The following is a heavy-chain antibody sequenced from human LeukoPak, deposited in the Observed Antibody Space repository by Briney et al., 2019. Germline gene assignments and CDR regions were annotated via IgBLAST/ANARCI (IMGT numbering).Heavy chain of an antibody. CDR1: GFTFSSYG. Sequence: GGSLRLSCAASGFTFSSYGMSWVRQAPGKVLEWVSAISGSGGSTYYADSVKGRFTISRDNSKNTLYLQMNSLRAEDTAVYYCAKGMVRGVNDCWGQGTLVTVSS. D-gene: IGHD3-10*01. J-gene: IGHJ4*02. CDR2: ISGSGGST. V-gene: IGHV3-23*01. CDR3: AKGMVRGVNDC.